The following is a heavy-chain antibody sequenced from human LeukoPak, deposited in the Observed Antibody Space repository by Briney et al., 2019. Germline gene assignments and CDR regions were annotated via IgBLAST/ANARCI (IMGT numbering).Heavy chain of an antibody. CDR2: ISSNGGST. CDR3: VKSLISVAGTGAFDI. J-gene: IGHJ3*02. Sequence: PGGSLRHSCSAPGFTFSRYAMQWVRPAPGKGLEYVSLISSNGGSTYYADSVKGRFAISRDNSKNTLYLQMSSLRAEDMAVYDWVKSLISVAGTGAFDIWGQGTMVTVSS. V-gene: IGHV3-64D*09. CDR1: GFTFSRYA. D-gene: IGHD6-19*01.